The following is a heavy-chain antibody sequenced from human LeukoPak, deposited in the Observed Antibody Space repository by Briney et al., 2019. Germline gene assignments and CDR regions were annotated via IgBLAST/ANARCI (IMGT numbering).Heavy chain of an antibody. Sequence: GGSLRLSCAASGFTFSSYGMHWVRQAPGKGLEWVAVIWYDGSNKYYADSVKGRFTVSRDNSKNTLYLQMNSLRAEDTAVYYCARDQGGGHYFDYWGQGTLVTVSP. CDR3: ARDQGGGHYFDY. V-gene: IGHV3-33*01. CDR2: IWYDGSNK. J-gene: IGHJ4*02. CDR1: GFTFSSYG. D-gene: IGHD3-16*01.